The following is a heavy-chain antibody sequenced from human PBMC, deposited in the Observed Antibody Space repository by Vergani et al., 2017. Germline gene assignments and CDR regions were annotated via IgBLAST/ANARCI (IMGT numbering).Heavy chain of an antibody. CDR2: IYKSGSS. CDR1: GASIRSSNYY. J-gene: IGHJ3*02. D-gene: IGHD6-19*01. CDR3: ARDRGYSTGWYSAFDI. V-gene: IGHV4-61*01. Sequence: QLQESGPGLVKPSATLSLTCSVSGASIRSSNYYWNWLRQPPGEGLEWIGYIYKSGSSTYNPSLKGRVTISADTSKNQFSLKLTSVTAADTALYYCARDRGYSTGWYSAFDIWGQGTMVTVSS.